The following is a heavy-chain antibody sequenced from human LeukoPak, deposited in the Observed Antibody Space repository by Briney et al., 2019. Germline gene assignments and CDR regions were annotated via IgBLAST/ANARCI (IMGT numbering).Heavy chain of an antibody. CDR3: ARSPPYSSSSYWADY. CDR2: IRYDGSNK. J-gene: IGHJ4*02. D-gene: IGHD6-6*01. Sequence: GGSLRLSCAASGFTFSSYGMHWVRQAPGKGLEWVAFIRYDGSNKYYADSVKGRFTISRGNSKNTLYLQMNSLRAEDTAVYYCARSPPYSSSSYWADYWGQGTLVTVSS. V-gene: IGHV3-30*02. CDR1: GFTFSSYG.